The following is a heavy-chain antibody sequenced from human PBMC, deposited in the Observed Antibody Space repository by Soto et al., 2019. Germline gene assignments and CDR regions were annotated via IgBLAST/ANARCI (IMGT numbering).Heavy chain of an antibody. D-gene: IGHD3-22*01. CDR3: ARVRYHDTSGYYDDDY. V-gene: IGHV1-18*01. Sequence: QVQLVQSAAEVKKPGASVKVSCKTSGYIFTNYGISWVRQAPGQGLEWMGWISAYDGLTNHSQKFQDRVTMTTDTSPSTAYMELRSLSSDDAAVYYCARVRYHDTSGYYDDDYWGQGTLVTVSS. J-gene: IGHJ4*02. CDR2: ISAYDGLT. CDR1: GYIFTNYG.